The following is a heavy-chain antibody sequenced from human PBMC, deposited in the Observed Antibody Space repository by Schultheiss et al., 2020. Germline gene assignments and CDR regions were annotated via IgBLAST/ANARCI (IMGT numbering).Heavy chain of an antibody. CDR2: MNPNSGNT. CDR3: ARDAHAVSGVVISDY. V-gene: IGHV1-8*03. J-gene: IGHJ4*02. CDR1: GYTFTSYY. Sequence: ASVKVSCKASGYTFTSYYMHWVRQAPGQGLEWMGWMNPNSGNTGYAQKFQGRVTITRDTSASTAYMELSSLRSEDTAVYYCARDAHAVSGVVISDYWGQGTLVTVYS. D-gene: IGHD3-3*01.